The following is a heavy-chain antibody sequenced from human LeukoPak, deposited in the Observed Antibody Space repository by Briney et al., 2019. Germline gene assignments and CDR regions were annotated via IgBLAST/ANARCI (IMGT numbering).Heavy chain of an antibody. Sequence: SQTLSLTCTVSGGSISSGSYYWSWIRQHPGKGLEWIGYIYYSGSTYYNPSLKSRVTISVDTSKNQFSLKLSSVTAADTAVYYCARTGIAAAGTPNWFDPWGQGTLVTVSS. J-gene: IGHJ5*02. D-gene: IGHD6-13*01. CDR3: ARTGIAAAGTPNWFDP. CDR1: GGSISSGSYY. V-gene: IGHV4-31*03. CDR2: IYYSGST.